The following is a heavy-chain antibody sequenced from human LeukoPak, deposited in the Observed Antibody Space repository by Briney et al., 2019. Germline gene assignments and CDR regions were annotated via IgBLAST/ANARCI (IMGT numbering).Heavy chain of an antibody. CDR2: IKEDGSEK. Sequence: GGSLRLSCAASGFTFSSYWMSWVRQAPGKGLEWVANIKEDGSEKNYVDSVKGRFTISRDNAKNSLYLQMNSLRAEDTAVYYCARVLRSARYYNFDYWGQGTLVAVSS. J-gene: IGHJ4*02. CDR1: GFTFSSYW. V-gene: IGHV3-7*04. CDR3: ARVLRSARYYNFDY. D-gene: IGHD3-10*01.